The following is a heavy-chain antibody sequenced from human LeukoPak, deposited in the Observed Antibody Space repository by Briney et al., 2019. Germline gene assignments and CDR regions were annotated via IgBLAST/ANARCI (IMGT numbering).Heavy chain of an antibody. J-gene: IGHJ5*02. Sequence: QTGGSLRLSCAASGFTFSGYAMSWVRQAPGKGLEWVSAISSSGGTTYYADSVKGRFTISRDNSKNTLFLQMNSLRVEDTAVYYCVRDREGGGLGSGWPFDPWGQGTQVTVSS. V-gene: IGHV3-23*01. D-gene: IGHD6-19*01. CDR1: GFTFSGYA. CDR2: ISSSGGTT. CDR3: VRDREGGGLGSGWPFDP.